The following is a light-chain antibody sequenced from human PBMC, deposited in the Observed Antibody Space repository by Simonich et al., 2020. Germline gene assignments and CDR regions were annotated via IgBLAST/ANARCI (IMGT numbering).Light chain of an antibody. Sequence: EIVMTQSPATLSVSPGERATLSCRASQRVSSNLAWYQQKPGQAPRLLIYGASTRATGIPARFSGSGSGTECTLTISSMQSEDFAVYYCQQYNNWWTFGQGTKVEIK. CDR3: QQYNNWWT. J-gene: IGKJ1*01. V-gene: IGKV3-15*01. CDR1: QRVSSN. CDR2: GAS.